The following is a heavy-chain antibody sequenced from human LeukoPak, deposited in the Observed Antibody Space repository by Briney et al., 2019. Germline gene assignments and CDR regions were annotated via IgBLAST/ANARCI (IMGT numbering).Heavy chain of an antibody. Sequence: ASVKVSCKASGYTFTSYGISWVRQALGQGFEWMGRISAYNGNTNYAQKLQGRVTMTTDTSTSTAYMELRSLRSDDTAVYYCARDPFDWFPTSYYFDYWGQGTLVTVSS. CDR3: ARDPFDWFPTSYYFDY. J-gene: IGHJ4*02. V-gene: IGHV1-18*01. D-gene: IGHD3-9*01. CDR2: ISAYNGNT. CDR1: GYTFTSYG.